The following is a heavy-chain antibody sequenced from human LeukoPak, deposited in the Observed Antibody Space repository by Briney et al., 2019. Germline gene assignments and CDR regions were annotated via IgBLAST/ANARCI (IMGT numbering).Heavy chain of an antibody. CDR2: ISISSRYI. V-gene: IGHV3-21*01. D-gene: IGHD3-22*01. J-gene: IGHJ4*02. CDR1: GFTFSSYA. CDR3: ARGGFYDTSGPTHY. Sequence: GGSLRLSCAASGFTFSSYAMSWVRQAPGKGLEWVSSISISSRYIYYADSLKGRFTISRDDAKNSLYLQMNSLRAEDSAVYYCARGGFYDTSGPTHYWGQGTLVTVSS.